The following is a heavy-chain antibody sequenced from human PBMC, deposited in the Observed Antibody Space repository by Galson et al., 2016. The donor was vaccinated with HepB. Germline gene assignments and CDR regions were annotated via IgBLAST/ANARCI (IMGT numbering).Heavy chain of an antibody. V-gene: IGHV1-2*02. CDR1: GYTFTDNY. CDR3: ERDLRSKNY. D-gene: IGHD3-10*01. CDR2: IHPNSGDT. J-gene: IGHJ4*02. Sequence: SVKVSCKASGYTFTDNYIHWARQAPGQGLEYMGCIHPNSGDTVYAQKFQGRVTVTRDTSISTAYMELSSLISDDTAVYYCERDLRSKNYWGQGTLVTVSS.